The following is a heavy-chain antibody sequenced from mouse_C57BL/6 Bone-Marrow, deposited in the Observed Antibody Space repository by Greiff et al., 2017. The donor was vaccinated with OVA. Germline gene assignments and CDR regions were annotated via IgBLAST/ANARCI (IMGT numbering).Heavy chain of an antibody. J-gene: IGHJ2*01. CDR2: INPYNGDT. CDR1: GYSFTGYF. Sequence: VQLKQSGPELVKPGDSVKISCKASGYSFTGYFMNWVMQSHGKSLEWIGRINPYNGDTFYNQKFKGKATLTLDKSSSTAHMELRSLTSEDSAVYYCARPYDYDRGFDYWGQGTTLTVSS. CDR3: ARPYDYDRGFDY. D-gene: IGHD2-4*01. V-gene: IGHV1-20*01.